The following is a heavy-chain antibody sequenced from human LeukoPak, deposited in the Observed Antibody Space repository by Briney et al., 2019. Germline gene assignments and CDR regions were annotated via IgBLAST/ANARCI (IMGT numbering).Heavy chain of an antibody. CDR3: ARDGYSYGFSLDY. Sequence: SETLSLTCAVSGYPISSGYYWGWIRQPPGKGLEWIGSIYHSGSTYYNPSLKSRVTISVDTSKNQFSLKLSSVTAADTAVYYCARDGYSYGFSLDYWGQGTLVTVSS. J-gene: IGHJ4*02. V-gene: IGHV4-38-2*02. D-gene: IGHD5-18*01. CDR2: IYHSGST. CDR1: GYPISSGYY.